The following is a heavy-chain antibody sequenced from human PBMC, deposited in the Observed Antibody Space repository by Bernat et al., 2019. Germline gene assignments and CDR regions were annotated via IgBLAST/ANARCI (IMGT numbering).Heavy chain of an antibody. CDR3: AKAVVGATFHAFDS. J-gene: IGHJ3*02. CDR2: ISGSGGST. D-gene: IGHD1-26*01. V-gene: IGHV3-23*01. CDR1: GFTFSSYA. Sequence: EVQLLESGGGLVQPGGSLRLSCAASGFTFSSYAMSWVRQAPGKGLEWVPTISGSGGSTYYADSVKGRFTISRDNSRNTLYLQMNRLGAEDTAIYYCAKAVVGATFHAFDSWGQGTMVTVSS.